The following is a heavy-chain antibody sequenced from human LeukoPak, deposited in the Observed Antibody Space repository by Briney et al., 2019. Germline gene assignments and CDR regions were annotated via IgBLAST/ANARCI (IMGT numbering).Heavy chain of an antibody. Sequence: TSETLSLTCTVCGGSINSYYWSWIRQPPGKGLEWIGYIYYSGSTNSNPSLKSRVTISVDTSKNQFSLKLSSVTAADTAVYYCARLDYYDSSGHIDYCGQGTLVTVSS. CDR2: IYYSGST. CDR1: GGSINSYY. J-gene: IGHJ4*02. D-gene: IGHD3-22*01. CDR3: ARLDYYDSSGHIDY. V-gene: IGHV4-59*08.